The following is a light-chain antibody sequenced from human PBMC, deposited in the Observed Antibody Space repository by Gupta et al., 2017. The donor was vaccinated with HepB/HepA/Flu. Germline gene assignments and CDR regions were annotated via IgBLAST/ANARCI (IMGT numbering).Light chain of an antibody. CDR1: QSISIY. CDR2: GGS. CDR3: QQTYSAPTN. Sequence: DVQMTQSPSSLSASVGDRVTITCRPSQSISIYLNWYQQKVGKAPKLLMFGGSDLQSGVPSRFSGSRSGTDFTLTISSLQPEDFATYYCQQTYSAPTNFGQGTKLEIK. V-gene: IGKV1-39*01. J-gene: IGKJ2*01.